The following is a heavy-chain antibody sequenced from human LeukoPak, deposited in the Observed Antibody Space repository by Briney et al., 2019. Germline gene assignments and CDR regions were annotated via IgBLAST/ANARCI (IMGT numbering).Heavy chain of an antibody. V-gene: IGHV4-59*01. CDR3: ARTYGSGSYDFDP. CDR1: GVSISSYY. D-gene: IGHD3-10*01. CDR2: IYYSGST. J-gene: IGHJ5*02. Sequence: SETLSLTCTVSGVSISSYYWSWIRQPPGKGLEWIGYIYYSGSTNYNPSLKSRVTISVDTSKNHFSLKLSSVTAADTAVYYCARTYGSGSYDFDPWGQGTLVTVSS.